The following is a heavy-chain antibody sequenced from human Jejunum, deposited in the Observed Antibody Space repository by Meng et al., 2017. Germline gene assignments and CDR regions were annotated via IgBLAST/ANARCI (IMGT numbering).Heavy chain of an antibody. Sequence: SETLSLTCGIFGGPFSGYYWYWIRQPPGKGLEWIGEINHRGSTNYNPSLMGRVTISVDKSKNQFSLRLNSVTAADTAVYYCARLQPPPWITLGARGGGSWGQGTLVTVSS. D-gene: IGHD2-2*03. CDR1: GGPFSGYY. V-gene: IGHV4-34*01. CDR2: INHRGST. J-gene: IGHJ5*02. CDR3: ARLQPPPWITLGARGGGS.